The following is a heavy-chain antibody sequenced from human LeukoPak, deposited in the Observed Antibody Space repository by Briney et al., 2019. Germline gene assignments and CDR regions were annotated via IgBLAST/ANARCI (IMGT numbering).Heavy chain of an antibody. CDR3: AKGSTGSFLTDY. J-gene: IGHJ4*02. Sequence: GGSLRLSCAASGFTFDDYAMHWVRQAPGKGLEWVSGISWNSGSIGYADSVKGRFTISRDNAKKSLFLQMNGLRAEDTALYYCAKGSTGSFLTDYWGQGTLVTVSS. CDR1: GFTFDDYA. D-gene: IGHD1-26*01. CDR2: ISWNSGSI. V-gene: IGHV3-9*01.